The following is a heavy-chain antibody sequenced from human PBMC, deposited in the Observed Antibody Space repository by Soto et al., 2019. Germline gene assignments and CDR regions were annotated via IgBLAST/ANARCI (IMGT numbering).Heavy chain of an antibody. CDR3: VGGKQLVATLDY. V-gene: IGHV4-30-4*01. Sequence: PSETLSLTCTVSGDSISSDDYYWSWIRQPPGKGLEWVGYIYYRGSTYYNPSLKSRVTISVDTSKNQVSLKLNSVTAAATAVYYFVGGKQLVATLDYCGQGTLVTVSS. J-gene: IGHJ4*02. D-gene: IGHD6-6*01. CDR1: GDSISSDDYY. CDR2: IYYRGST.